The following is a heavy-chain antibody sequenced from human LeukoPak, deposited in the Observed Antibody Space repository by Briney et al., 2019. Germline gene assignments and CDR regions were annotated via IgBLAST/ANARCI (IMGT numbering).Heavy chain of an antibody. CDR2: IGDSGSHI. CDR3: AGDFGVIASTGGIDY. D-gene: IGHD2-8*01. CDR1: GFTFNAYT. J-gene: IGHJ4*02. V-gene: IGHV3-21*01. Sequence: GGSLRLSCAASGFTFNAYTMKWVRQAPGKGLEWVSSIGDSGSHIFYADSVKGRFTTSRDNAKNSLYLQMNSLRAEDTAVYYCAGDFGVIASTGGIDYWGQGTLVTVSS.